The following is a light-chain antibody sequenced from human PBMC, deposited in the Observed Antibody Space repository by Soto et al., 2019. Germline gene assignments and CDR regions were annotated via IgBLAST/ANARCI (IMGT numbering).Light chain of an antibody. V-gene: IGKV1-39*01. CDR1: QSISNN. CDR2: AAS. J-gene: IGKJ2*01. Sequence: DIPMTQSPFSLSASVGDRVTVTCRASQSISNNFNRYQQKPGKAPKLLIYAASSLQSGVPSRLSSSGSGTDFTLTISSLQPEDFATYYCQLSYSSVMYTFGQGTKLEIK. CDR3: QLSYSSVMYT.